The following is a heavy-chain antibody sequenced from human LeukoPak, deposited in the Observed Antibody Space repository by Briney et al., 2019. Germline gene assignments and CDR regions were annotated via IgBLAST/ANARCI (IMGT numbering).Heavy chain of an antibody. J-gene: IGHJ6*02. CDR1: GFTVSSNY. CDR2: IYSGGST. D-gene: IGHD3-3*01. CDR3: ARDLTYYDFWSGYAHYGMDV. V-gene: IGHV3-53*01. Sequence: GGSLRLSCAASGFTVSSNYMSWVRQAPGKGLEWVSVIYSGGSTYYADSVKGRFTISRDNSKNTLYLQMNSLRAEDTAVYYCARDLTYYDFWSGYAHYGMDVWGQGTTVTVPS.